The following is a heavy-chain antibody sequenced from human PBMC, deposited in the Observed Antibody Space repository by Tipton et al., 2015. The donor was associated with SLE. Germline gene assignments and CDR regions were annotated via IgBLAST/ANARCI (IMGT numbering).Heavy chain of an antibody. CDR3: ARGYCSGGSCSYWYFHL. CDR1: GGSFSAYY. V-gene: IGHV4-34*01. CDR2: INHSGST. J-gene: IGHJ2*01. Sequence: AGLVKPSETLSLTCTVYGGSFSAYYWSWIRQPPGKGLEWIGEINHSGSTNYNPSLKSRVTISVDTSKNQFSLKLSSVTAADTAVYYCARGYCSGGSCSYWYFHLWCRGTLVTVSS. D-gene: IGHD2-15*01.